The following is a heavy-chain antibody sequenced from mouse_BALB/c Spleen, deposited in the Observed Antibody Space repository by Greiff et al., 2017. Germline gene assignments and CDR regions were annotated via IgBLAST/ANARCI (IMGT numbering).Heavy chain of an antibody. CDR2: IDPANGNT. J-gene: IGHJ1*01. V-gene: IGHV14-3*02. Sequence: VQLQQSGAELVKPGASVKLSCTASGFNIKDIYMPWVKQRPEQGLEWIGRIDPANGNTKYDPKFQGKATITADTSSNTAYLLLSSLTSEDTAVYYWAREGRLLRYFEVWGAGTTVTVSS. CDR1: GFNIKDIY. CDR3: AREGRLLRYFEV. D-gene: IGHD2-3*01.